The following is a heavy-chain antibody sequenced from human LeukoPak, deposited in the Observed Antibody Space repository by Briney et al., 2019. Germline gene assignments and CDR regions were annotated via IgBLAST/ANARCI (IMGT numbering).Heavy chain of an antibody. D-gene: IGHD2-15*01. Sequence: GGSLRLSCAASGFTFSSYAMSWVRQAPGKGLEWVAKITQAGSEKYYLDSVKGRFIISRDNGKNSLYLQMNSLRVEDTAVYYCARDWRQDNAFDLWGQGTMVTVSS. CDR3: ARDWRQDNAFDL. V-gene: IGHV3-7*01. CDR1: GFTFSSYA. J-gene: IGHJ3*01. CDR2: ITQAGSEK.